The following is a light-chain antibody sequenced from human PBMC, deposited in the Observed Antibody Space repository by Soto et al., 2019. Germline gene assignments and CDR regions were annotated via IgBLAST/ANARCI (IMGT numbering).Light chain of an antibody. CDR1: QSLVYSDGNTY. CDR3: MQGKHWPPT. J-gene: IGKJ1*01. CDR2: KVS. Sequence: DVVMTQSPLSLPVTLGQPASISCRSSQSLVYSDGNTYLNWFQQRPGQSPRRLIYKVSNRDSGVPDRFSGSGSGTDFTLKISRVEAEYVGVYYCMQGKHWPPTFGQGTKVDIK. V-gene: IGKV2-30*01.